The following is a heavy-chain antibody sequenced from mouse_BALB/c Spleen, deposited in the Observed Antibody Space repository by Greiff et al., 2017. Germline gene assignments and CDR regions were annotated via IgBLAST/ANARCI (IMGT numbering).Heavy chain of an antibody. CDR3: ARDEGMTKGPDDV. CDR2: ISDGGSYT. J-gene: IGHJ1*01. V-gene: IGHV5-4*02. D-gene: IGHD2-13*01. Sequence: EVKVVESGGGLVKPGGSLKLSCAASGFTFSDYYMYWVRQTPEKRLEWVATISDGGSYTYYPDSVKGRFTISRDNAKNNLYLQMSSLKSEDTAMYYCARDEGMTKGPDDVWGAGTTVTVSS. CDR1: GFTFSDYY.